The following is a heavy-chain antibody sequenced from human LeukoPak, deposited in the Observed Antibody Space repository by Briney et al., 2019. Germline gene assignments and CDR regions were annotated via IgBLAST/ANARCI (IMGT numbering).Heavy chain of an antibody. J-gene: IGHJ4*02. V-gene: IGHV3-53*01. CDR3: ARDSSGWSPFDY. CDR1: GFTVSSNY. Sequence: PGGSLRLSCAASGFTVSSNYMSWVRQAPGKGLEWVSVIYSGGSTYYADSVKGRFTISRDNSKNTLYLQMNSLRAEDTAVYYCARDSSGWSPFDYWGQGTLVTVSS. D-gene: IGHD6-19*01. CDR2: IYSGGST.